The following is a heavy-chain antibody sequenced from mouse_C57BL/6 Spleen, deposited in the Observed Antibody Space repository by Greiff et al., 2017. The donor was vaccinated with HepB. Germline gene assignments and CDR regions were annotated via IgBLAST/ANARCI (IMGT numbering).Heavy chain of an antibody. D-gene: IGHD2-2*01. CDR1: GFTFSSYA. CDR2: ISDGGSYT. Sequence: EVQVVESGGGLVKPGGSLKLSCAASGFTFSSYAMSWVRQTPEKRLEWVATISDGGSYTYYPDNVKGRFTISRDNAKNNLYLQMSHLKSEDTAMYYCARRGYGYDGYWYFDVWGTGTTVTVSS. J-gene: IGHJ1*03. CDR3: ARRGYGYDGYWYFDV. V-gene: IGHV5-4*01.